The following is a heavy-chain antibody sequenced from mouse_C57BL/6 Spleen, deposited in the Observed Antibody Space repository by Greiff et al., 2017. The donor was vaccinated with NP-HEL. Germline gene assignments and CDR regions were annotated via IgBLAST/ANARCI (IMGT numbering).Heavy chain of an antibody. J-gene: IGHJ1*03. CDR1: GYTFTSYW. V-gene: IGHV1-52*01. Sequence: QVQLKQPGAELVRPGSSVKLSCKASGYTFTSYWMHWVKQRPVQGLEWIGNIDPSDSDTHYNQKFKDKATLTVDKSSSTAYMQLSSLTSEDSAVYDCARWLGSGGYFGVWGTGTTVTGSS. D-gene: IGHD1-3*01. CDR2: IDPSDSDT. CDR3: ARWLGSGGYFGV.